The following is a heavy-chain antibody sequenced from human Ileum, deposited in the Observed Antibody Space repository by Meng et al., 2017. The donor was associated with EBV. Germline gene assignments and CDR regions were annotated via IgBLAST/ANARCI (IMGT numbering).Heavy chain of an antibody. V-gene: IGHV4-61*01. CDR1: GGSVSISSSY. J-gene: IGHJ4*02. CDR3: ARGWDTAMDSG. CDR2: IYYSGTT. Sequence: QGQLKAPGPGLVKPSETLSLTRTVSGGSVSISSSYWSWIRQPPGKGLEWIGYIYYSGTTNYNPSLESRVTISVDTSKNQFSLKLRSVAASDTAVYYCARGWDTAMDSGRGQGTLVTVSS. D-gene: IGHD5-18*01.